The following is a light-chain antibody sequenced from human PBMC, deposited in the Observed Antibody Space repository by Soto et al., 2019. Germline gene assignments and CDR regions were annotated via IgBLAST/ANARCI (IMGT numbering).Light chain of an antibody. CDR3: QQYNTYGYVWT. J-gene: IGKJ1*01. Sequence: EIVMTQSPATLSLSPGERATLSCRASQSVSSNLAWYQQKPGQAPRLLIYGASTRATGIPARFSGSGSGTEFTLTITSLQPDDFATYYCQQYNTYGYVWTFGQGTKVDIK. CDR2: GAS. CDR1: QSVSSN. V-gene: IGKV3-15*01.